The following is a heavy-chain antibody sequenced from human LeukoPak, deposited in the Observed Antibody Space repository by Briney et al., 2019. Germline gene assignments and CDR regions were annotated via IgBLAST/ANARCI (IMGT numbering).Heavy chain of an antibody. V-gene: IGHV3-23*01. CDR3: AKPIVVVPAADRNMDV. CDR1: GFTFSSYA. J-gene: IGHJ6*03. CDR2: ISGSGGST. Sequence: SGGSLRLSCAASGFTFSSYAMSWVRQAPGKGLEWVSAISGSGGSTYYADSVKGRFTISRDNSKNTLYLQMNSLRAEDTAVYYCAKPIVVVPAADRNMDVWGKGTTVTVSS. D-gene: IGHD2-2*01.